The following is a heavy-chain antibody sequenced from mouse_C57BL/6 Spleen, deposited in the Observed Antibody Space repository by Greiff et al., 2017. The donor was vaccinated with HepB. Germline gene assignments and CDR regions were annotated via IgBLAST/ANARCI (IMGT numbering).Heavy chain of an antibody. Sequence: VQLQQPGAELVRPGSSVKLSCKASGYTFTSYWMHWVKQRPIQGLEWIGNIDPSDSETHYNQKFKDKATLTVDKSSSTAYMQLSSLTSEDSAVYYFARGGKTAQATVAMDYWGQGTSVTVAS. D-gene: IGHD3-2*02. J-gene: IGHJ4*01. CDR3: ARGGKTAQATVAMDY. V-gene: IGHV1-52*01. CDR2: IDPSDSET. CDR1: GYTFTSYW.